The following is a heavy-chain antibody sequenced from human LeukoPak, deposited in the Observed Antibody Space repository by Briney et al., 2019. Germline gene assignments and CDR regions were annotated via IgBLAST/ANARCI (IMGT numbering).Heavy chain of an antibody. CDR3: ARATSGYYGTYFDY. J-gene: IGHJ4*02. CDR1: GFTFSSYS. Sequence: GGSLRLSCAASGFTFSSYSMNLVRQAPGKGLEWVSSISSSSSYIYYADSVKGRFTISRDNAKNSLYLQMNSLRAEDTAVYYCARATSGYYGTYFDYWGQGTLVTVSS. V-gene: IGHV3-21*01. D-gene: IGHD3-22*01. CDR2: ISSSSSYI.